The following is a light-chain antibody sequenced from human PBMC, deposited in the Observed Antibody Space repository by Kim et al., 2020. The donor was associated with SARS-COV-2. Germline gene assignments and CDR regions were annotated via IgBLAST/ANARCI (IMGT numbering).Light chain of an antibody. CDR2: DAS. V-gene: IGKV3-11*01. Sequence: LSPGERAALSCRASQSIGRSLAWYRQRPGQAPRLLIYDASTRATGIPARFSGSESGTDFTLTISSLEPEDFAVYYCQQRSNWPLTFGGGTKVDIK. CDR3: QQRSNWPLT. J-gene: IGKJ4*01. CDR1: QSIGRS.